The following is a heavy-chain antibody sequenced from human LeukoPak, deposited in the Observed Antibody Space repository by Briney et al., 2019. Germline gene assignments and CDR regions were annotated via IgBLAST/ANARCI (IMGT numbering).Heavy chain of an antibody. CDR2: ITSSSSYI. CDR3: ASDPYYYDSSGYYY. J-gene: IGHJ4*02. Sequence: GGSLRLSCAASGFTFSSYEMNWVRQAPGKGLEWVSSITSSSSYIYYADSVKGRFTISRDNAKNSLYLQMNSLRAEDTAVYYCASDPYYYDSSGYYYWGQGTLVTVSS. CDR1: GFTFSSYE. D-gene: IGHD3-22*01. V-gene: IGHV3-21*01.